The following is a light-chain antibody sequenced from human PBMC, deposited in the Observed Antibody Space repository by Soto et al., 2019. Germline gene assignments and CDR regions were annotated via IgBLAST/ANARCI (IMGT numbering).Light chain of an antibody. CDR1: QSISSW. V-gene: IGKV1-5*01. Sequence: STLSASVGDRVTITCRASQSISSWLAWYQQKPGKAPKLLIYDASSLESGVPSRFSGSGSGTEFTLTISSLQPDDFATYYCQQYNSYSFGPGTKVDIK. CDR3: QQYNSYS. J-gene: IGKJ3*01. CDR2: DAS.